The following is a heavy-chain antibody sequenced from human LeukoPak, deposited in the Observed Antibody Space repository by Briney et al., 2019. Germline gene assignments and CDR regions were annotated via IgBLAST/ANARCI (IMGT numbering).Heavy chain of an antibody. CDR2: IYTSGST. J-gene: IGHJ4*02. Sequence: SETLSLTCTVSGGSISSGSYYWSWIRQPAGKGLEWIGRIYTSGSTNYNPSLKSRVTISVDTSKNQFSLKLSSVTAADTAVYYCAREYYAVDYWGQGTLVTVSS. D-gene: IGHD1-26*01. CDR3: AREYYAVDY. CDR1: GGSISSGSYY. V-gene: IGHV4-61*02.